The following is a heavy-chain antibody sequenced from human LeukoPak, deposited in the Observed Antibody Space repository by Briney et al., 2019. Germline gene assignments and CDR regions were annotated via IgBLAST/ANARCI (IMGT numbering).Heavy chain of an antibody. CDR3: SSSGVEEWQGLHF. V-gene: IGHV1-46*03. CDR1: GYTFTGYY. J-gene: IGHJ4*02. Sequence: ASVKVSCKASGYTFTGYYMHWVRQAPGQGLEWMGIINPSGGSTTYAQKFQGRVTMTEDTSTDTAYMELNSLSSEDTAVYYCSSSGVEEWQGLHFWGQGTLVTVSS. D-gene: IGHD3-3*01. CDR2: INPSGGST.